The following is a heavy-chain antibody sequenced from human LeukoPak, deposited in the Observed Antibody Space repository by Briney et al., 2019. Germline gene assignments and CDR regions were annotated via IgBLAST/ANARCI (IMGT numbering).Heavy chain of an antibody. D-gene: IGHD3-9*01. CDR3: ARDPVVDYLTGYYKPYYYYMDV. CDR1: GYTFTGYY. J-gene: IGHJ6*03. V-gene: IGHV1-2*02. CDR2: INPNSGGT. Sequence: GASVKVSCKASGYTFTGYYMHWVRQAPGQGLEWMGWINPNSGGTNYAQKFQGRVTMTRDTSISTAYVELSRLRSDDTAVYYCARDPVVDYLTGYYKPYYYYMDVWGKGTTVTISS.